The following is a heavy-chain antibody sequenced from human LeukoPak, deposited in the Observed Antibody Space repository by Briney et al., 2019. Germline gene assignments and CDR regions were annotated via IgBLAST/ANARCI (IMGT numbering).Heavy chain of an antibody. Sequence: GASVKVSCKASGGTFSSYAISWVRQALGQGLEWMGGIIPIFGTANYAQKFQGRVTITADESTSTAYMELSSLRSEDTAVYYCARDYYDSSGYHRNNWFDPWGQGTLVTVSS. V-gene: IGHV1-69*13. CDR1: GGTFSSYA. CDR2: IIPIFGTA. D-gene: IGHD3-22*01. J-gene: IGHJ5*02. CDR3: ARDYYDSSGYHRNNWFDP.